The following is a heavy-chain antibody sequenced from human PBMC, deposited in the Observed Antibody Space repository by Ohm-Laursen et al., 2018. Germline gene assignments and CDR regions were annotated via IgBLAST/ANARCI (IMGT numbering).Heavy chain of an antibody. D-gene: IGHD6-19*01. V-gene: IGHV3-30*18. J-gene: IGHJ6*02. CDR2: ISYDGSNK. CDR3: AKQLGSSGWYYSYYYYGMDV. Sequence: SLRLSCSAPGFTFSSYGMHWVRQAPGKGLEWVAVISYDGSNKYYADSVKGRFTISRDNSKNTLYLQMNSLRAEDTAVYYCAKQLGSSGWYYSYYYYGMDVWGQGTTVTVSS. CDR1: GFTFSSYG.